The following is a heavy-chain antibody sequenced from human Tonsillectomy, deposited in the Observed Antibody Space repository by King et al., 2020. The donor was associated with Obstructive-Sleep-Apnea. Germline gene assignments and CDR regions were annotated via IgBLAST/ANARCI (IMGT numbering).Heavy chain of an antibody. CDR1: GFTFDEYA. V-gene: IGHV3-9*01. D-gene: IGHD2-21*01. CDR3: AKGLGILLSVGDY. CDR2: ITCNSGVK. Sequence: VQLVESGGGLVQPGRSLRLSCAASGFTFDEYAMHWVRHAPGKGLEWVSGITCNSGVKDYADNVRGRFTISRDNAKNSLYLHMNSLRAEDTALYYCAKGLGILLSVGDYWGQGTLVTVPS. J-gene: IGHJ4*02.